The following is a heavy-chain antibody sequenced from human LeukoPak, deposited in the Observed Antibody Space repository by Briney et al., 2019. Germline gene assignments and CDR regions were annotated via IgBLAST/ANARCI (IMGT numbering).Heavy chain of an antibody. CDR3: VREEYDRNFFDN. CDR1: GFTFNNYW. V-gene: IGHV3-7*01. D-gene: IGHD3-22*01. J-gene: IGHJ4*02. Sequence: GGSLRLSCAASGFTFNNYWMTWVRQAPGKGLEWVANINQDGSEEYYVDSVKGRFTISRDNSKNTLYLQMDSLRVEDTAVYYCVREEYDRNFFDNWGQGTLVTVSS. CDR2: INQDGSEE.